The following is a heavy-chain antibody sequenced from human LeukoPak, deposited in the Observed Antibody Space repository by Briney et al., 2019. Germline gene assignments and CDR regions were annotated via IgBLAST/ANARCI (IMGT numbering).Heavy chain of an antibody. J-gene: IGHJ4*02. CDR3: ARDRDYYGSGSES. CDR1: GFTFSSYS. CDR2: ISSSGSYI. D-gene: IGHD3-10*01. Sequence: GGSLRPSCAASGFTFSSYSMNWVRQAPGKGLEWVSSISSSGSYIYYADSVKGRFTISRDNAKNSLYLQMNSLRAEDTAVYYCARDRDYYGSGSESWGQGTLVTVSS. V-gene: IGHV3-21*01.